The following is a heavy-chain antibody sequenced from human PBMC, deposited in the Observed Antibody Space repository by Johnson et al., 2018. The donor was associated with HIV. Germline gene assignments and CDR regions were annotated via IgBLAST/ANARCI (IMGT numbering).Heavy chain of an antibody. D-gene: IGHD2-8*01. Sequence: VQLVESGGGVARPGGSLRLSCEASGFTFDEYDMSWVRQAPGKGLEWVSLISWDGDSTYYADSVKGRFTISRDNAKKSLYLQMNSLRAEDTAVYYCATRDPTYRPGVFDMWGQGTMVTVSS. CDR3: ATRDPTYRPGVFDM. CDR2: ISWDGDST. J-gene: IGHJ3*02. CDR1: GFTFDEYD. V-gene: IGHV3-20*04.